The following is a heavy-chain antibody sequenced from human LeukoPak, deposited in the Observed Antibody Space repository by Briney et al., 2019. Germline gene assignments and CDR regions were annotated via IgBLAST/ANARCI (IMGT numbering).Heavy chain of an antibody. V-gene: IGHV3-30*01. Sequence: GGSLRLSCAASGFTFSSYAMHWVRQAPGKGLEWVAVISDDGSNKYYADSVKGRFTISRDNSKNTLYLQMNSLRAEDTAVYYCARQRLRYFWAAAFDIWGQGTMVTVSS. CDR1: GFTFSSYA. J-gene: IGHJ3*02. CDR2: ISDDGSNK. D-gene: IGHD3-9*01. CDR3: ARQRLRYFWAAAFDI.